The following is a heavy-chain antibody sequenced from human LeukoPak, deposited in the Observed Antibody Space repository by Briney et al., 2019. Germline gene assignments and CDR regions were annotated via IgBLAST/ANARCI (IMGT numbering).Heavy chain of an antibody. CDR1: GFTFSSYA. J-gene: IGHJ4*02. Sequence: PGGSLRLSCAASGFTFSSYAMSWVRQAPGKGLEWVSAISGSGGSTYYADSVKGRFTISRDNSKNTLYLEMNGLRTEDTAVYYCARGGNEGIPRGHDYWGQGALVTVSS. D-gene: IGHD5-12*01. CDR3: ARGGNEGIPRGHDY. V-gene: IGHV3-23*01. CDR2: ISGSGGST.